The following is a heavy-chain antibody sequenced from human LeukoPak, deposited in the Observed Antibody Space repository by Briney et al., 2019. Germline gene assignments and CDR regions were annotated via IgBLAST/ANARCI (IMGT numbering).Heavy chain of an antibody. CDR1: GYTFTASY. CDR3: AKSGSYTTYDS. Sequence: ASVKVSCKSSGYTFTASYIHWLRQVTGQGPEWMGWINPHNGNTNYSPRFQGRVTLTRDTSISTAYMELSRLTSGDTAIYFCAKSGSYTTYDSWGQGSLVTVSS. J-gene: IGHJ4*02. CDR2: INPHNGNT. V-gene: IGHV1-2*02. D-gene: IGHD1-1*01.